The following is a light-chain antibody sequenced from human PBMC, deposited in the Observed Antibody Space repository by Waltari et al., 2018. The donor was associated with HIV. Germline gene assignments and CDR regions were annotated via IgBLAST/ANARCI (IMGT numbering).Light chain of an antibody. CDR1: SIDVGVYAS. CDR3: CSYAGTYTYVL. V-gene: IGLV2-11*01. Sequence: QSALTQPRPVSGSPGQSVTISCTRPSIDVGVYASLSWYLQHPGKVPKLIIYEVIKRPSGVPDRFSGSKSGNTASLTISGLQTEDEADYFCCSYAGTYTYVLFGGGTKLTVL. CDR2: EVI. J-gene: IGLJ3*02.